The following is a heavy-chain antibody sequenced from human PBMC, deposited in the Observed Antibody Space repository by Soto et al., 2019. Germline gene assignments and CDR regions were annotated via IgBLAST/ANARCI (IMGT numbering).Heavy chain of an antibody. Sequence: SLRLSCAASGFTFIDYYIHWIRRTPGKGLEWISYISGNGEIIQYAASARGRFTISRDNAENSVYLEMDSLRAEDTALYYCARDVDADFRTDFDYWGRGTLVTVSS. D-gene: IGHD4-17*01. J-gene: IGHJ4*02. V-gene: IGHV3-11*01. CDR1: GFTFIDYY. CDR2: ISGNGEII. CDR3: ARDVDADFRTDFDY.